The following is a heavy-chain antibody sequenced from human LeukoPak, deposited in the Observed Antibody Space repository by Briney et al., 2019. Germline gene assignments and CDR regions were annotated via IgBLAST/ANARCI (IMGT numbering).Heavy chain of an antibody. CDR3: ARRLPRGYSGYDPYYFDY. V-gene: IGHV5-51*01. CDR2: IHRCDSDT. D-gene: IGHD5-12*01. CDR1: GYSFTSYW. J-gene: IGHJ4*02. Sequence: VEALKISCKGSGYSFTSYWIGWVRQMPGKGLEWMGIIHRCDSDTRYSPFFRGQATISADKSISTAYLQWSRLKASDTAMYYCARRLPRGYSGYDPYYFDYWGQGALVTV.